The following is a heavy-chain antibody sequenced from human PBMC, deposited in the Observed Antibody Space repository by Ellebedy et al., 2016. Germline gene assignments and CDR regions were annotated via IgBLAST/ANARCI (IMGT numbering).Heavy chain of an antibody. Sequence: ASVKVSXKVSGYTLTELSMHWVRQAPGKGFEWMGGFDPEDGETIYAQKFQGRVTMTEDTSTDTAYMELSSLRSEDTAVYYCATYYYGSGSYYKRGMDVWGQGTTVTVSS. CDR1: GYTLTELS. CDR2: FDPEDGET. J-gene: IGHJ6*02. V-gene: IGHV1-24*01. CDR3: ATYYYGSGSYYKRGMDV. D-gene: IGHD3-10*01.